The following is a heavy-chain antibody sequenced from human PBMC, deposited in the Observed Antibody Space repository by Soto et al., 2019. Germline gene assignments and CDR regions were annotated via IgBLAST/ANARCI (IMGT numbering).Heavy chain of an antibody. J-gene: IGHJ4*02. V-gene: IGHV4-30-4*01. CDR2: IHYNWDT. D-gene: IGHD2-21*01. CDR1: GGSISSVDYY. Sequence: QVELQESGPGLAKPSQTLSLTCNVSGGSISSVDYYWSWTRQSPGKGLEWIGHIHYNWDTYYNPSLRVRVTISGDTSKNECSLRVTSGSAGDTALYYGARCGGPCSLDSWGQGTSVTVSS. CDR3: ARCGGPCSLDS.